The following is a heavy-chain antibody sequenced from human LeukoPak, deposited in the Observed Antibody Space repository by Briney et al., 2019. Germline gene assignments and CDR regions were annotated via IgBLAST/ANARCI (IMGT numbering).Heavy chain of an antibody. Sequence: GGSLRLSCAASGFTFSSYSMNWVRQAPGKGLEWVSSISSSSSYIYYADSVKGRFTISRDNAKNSLYLQMNSLRAEDTAVYYCARDFWSGYNEVDYWGQGTLVTVSS. D-gene: IGHD3-3*01. CDR3: ARDFWSGYNEVDY. J-gene: IGHJ4*02. CDR1: GFTFSSYS. V-gene: IGHV3-21*01. CDR2: ISSSSSYI.